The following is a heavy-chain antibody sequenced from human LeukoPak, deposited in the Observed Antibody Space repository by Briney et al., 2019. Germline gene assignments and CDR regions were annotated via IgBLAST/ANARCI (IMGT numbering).Heavy chain of an antibody. CDR2: INSDESST. Sequence: GGSLRLSCAASGFTFSSYRMYWVRQAPGKGLVWVSRINSDESSTSYADSVKGRFTISRDNSKNTLYLQMNSPRAEDTAVYYCAKDGDGYNHYGMDVRGQGTTVTVSS. D-gene: IGHD5-24*01. CDR3: AKDGDGYNHYGMDV. CDR1: GFTFSSYR. V-gene: IGHV3-74*01. J-gene: IGHJ6*02.